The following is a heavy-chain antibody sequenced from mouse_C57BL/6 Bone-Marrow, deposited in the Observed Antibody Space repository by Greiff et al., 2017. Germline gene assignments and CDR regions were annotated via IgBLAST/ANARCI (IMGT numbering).Heavy chain of an antibody. V-gene: IGHV14-1*01. CDR3: TTYILYGNYDY. J-gene: IGHJ2*01. CDR1: GFNIKDYY. CDR2: IDPEDGDT. Sequence: VQLQQSGAELVRPGASVKLSCTASGFNIKDYYMHWVKQRPEQGLEWIGRIDPEDGDTEYAPKFQGKATMTADPSSNTAYLQLSSLTSEDTAVYYCTTYILYGNYDYWGQGTTLTVSS. D-gene: IGHD2-1*01.